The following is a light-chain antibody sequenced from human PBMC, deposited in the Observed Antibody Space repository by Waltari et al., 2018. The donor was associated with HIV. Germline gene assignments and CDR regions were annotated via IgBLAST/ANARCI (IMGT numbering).Light chain of an antibody. J-gene: IGKJ5*01. V-gene: IGKV1-16*02. CDR2: AAS. CDR1: HDISNY. CDR3: QQYKGYPLT. Sequence: IRMTQSPSSLSASVGDRVTITCRASHDISNYLAWFQQRPGEAPKSLIYAASTLQSGVPSKFRGSGSETYFTLTINSLQSEDSATYYCQQYKGYPLTFGQGTRLEIK.